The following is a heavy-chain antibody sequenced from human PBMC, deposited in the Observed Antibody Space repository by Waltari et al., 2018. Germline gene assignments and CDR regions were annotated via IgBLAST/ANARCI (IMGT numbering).Heavy chain of an antibody. CDR3: AREVVVAATNYYYMDV. J-gene: IGHJ6*03. CDR1: GGTFSSYA. V-gene: IGHV1-69*12. CDR2: IIPIFGTA. Sequence: QVQLVQSGAEVKKPGSSVKVSCKASGGTFSSYAIRWVRPPPGQGLEWMGGIIPIFGTANYAQKFQGRVTITADESTSTAYMELSSLRSEDTAVYYCAREVVVAATNYYYMDVWGKGTTVTISS. D-gene: IGHD2-15*01.